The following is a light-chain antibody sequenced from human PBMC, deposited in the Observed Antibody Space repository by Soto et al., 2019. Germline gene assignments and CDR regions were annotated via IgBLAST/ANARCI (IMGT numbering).Light chain of an antibody. Sequence: EIVLTQSPGTLSLSPGERATLSCRASQSVSSSYLGWYQQKPGKAPRLLICGASSRATGIPDRFIGSGSGADFTVTISTLATEEFAVYYWQKYGSSPTFGHGTKVEIK. CDR3: QKYGSSPT. CDR2: GAS. V-gene: IGKV3-20*01. CDR1: QSVSSSY. J-gene: IGKJ1*01.